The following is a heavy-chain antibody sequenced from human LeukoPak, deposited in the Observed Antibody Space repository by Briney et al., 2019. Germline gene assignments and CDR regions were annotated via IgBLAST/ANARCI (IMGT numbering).Heavy chain of an antibody. Sequence: PSETLSLTCTVSGGSISSYYWAWLRQPPGKGLEWIATVYYTGSTYYSPSLKSRVTISIDTSKNQFSLELRSVVAPDTAVYYCARHSGSGSLSRPFDPWGQGTLVTVSS. CDR2: VYYTGST. CDR3: ARHSGSGSLSRPFDP. J-gene: IGHJ5*02. V-gene: IGHV4-39*01. CDR1: GGSISSYY. D-gene: IGHD3-10*01.